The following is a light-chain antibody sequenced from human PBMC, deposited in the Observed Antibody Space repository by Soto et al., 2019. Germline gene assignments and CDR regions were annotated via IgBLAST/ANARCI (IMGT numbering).Light chain of an antibody. CDR1: RTINTY. Sequence: DVRMTQSPSSLSASVGDTITITCRASRTINTYLNWFQQKPGEPPRLLIYGASTLHDGVPSRFSGSGSGADFTLTISSLEPEDFAVYYCQQRSNFGQGTRLEIK. V-gene: IGKV1-39*01. CDR3: QQRSN. CDR2: GAS. J-gene: IGKJ5*01.